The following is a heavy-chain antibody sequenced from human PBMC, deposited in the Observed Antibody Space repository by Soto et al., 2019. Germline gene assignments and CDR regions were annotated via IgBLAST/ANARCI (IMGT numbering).Heavy chain of an antibody. CDR2: INAGNGNT. V-gene: IGHV1-3*01. D-gene: IGHD2-15*01. Sequence: ASVKVSCKASGYTFTSYAMHWVRQAPGQRLEWMGWINAGNGNTKYSQKFQGRVTITRDTSASTAYMELSSLRSEDTAVYYCARVQFRYCSGGSCYNMDVWGKGTTVTVSS. CDR1: GYTFTSYA. CDR3: ARVQFRYCSGGSCYNMDV. J-gene: IGHJ6*03.